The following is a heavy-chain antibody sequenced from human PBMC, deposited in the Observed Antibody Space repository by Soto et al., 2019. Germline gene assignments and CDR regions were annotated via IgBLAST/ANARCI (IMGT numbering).Heavy chain of an antibody. J-gene: IGHJ6*03. D-gene: IGHD2-2*01. CDR2: ISGSGGST. CDR3: ASPRNPAASYYYYYMDV. V-gene: IGHV3-23*01. Sequence: GGSLRLSCAASGFTFSSYAMSWVRQAPGKGLEWVSAISGSGGSTYYADSVKGRFTISRDNSKDTLYLQMNSLRAEDTAVYYCASPRNPAASYYYYYMDVWGKGTTVTVSS. CDR1: GFTFSSYA.